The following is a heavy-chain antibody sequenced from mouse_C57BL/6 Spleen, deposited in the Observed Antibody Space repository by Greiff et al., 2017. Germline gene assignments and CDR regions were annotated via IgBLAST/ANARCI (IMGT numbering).Heavy chain of an antibody. D-gene: IGHD4-1*01. CDR2: INPNNGGT. J-gene: IGHJ2*01. V-gene: IGHV1-26*01. CDR3: ARSPNWDVGGYYFDY. CDR1: GYTFTDYY. Sequence: EVQLQQSGRELVKPGASVKISCKASGYTFTDYYMNWVKQSHGKSLEWIGDINPNNGGTSYNQKFKGKATLTVDTSSSTAYMELRSLTSEDSAVXDCARSPNWDVGGYYFDYRGQGATLAVSS.